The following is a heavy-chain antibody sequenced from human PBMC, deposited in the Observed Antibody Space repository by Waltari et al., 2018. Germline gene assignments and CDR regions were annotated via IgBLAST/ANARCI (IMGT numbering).Heavy chain of an antibody. V-gene: IGHV4-34*01. J-gene: IGHJ1*01. D-gene: IGHD1-26*01. Sequence: QVQLQQWGAGLLKPSETLSLTCAVYGGSFSGYYWSWIRQPPGKGLEWIGEINHSGSTNYTPSRKSRVTISVDTSKNQFSLKLSSVTAADTAVYYCARGNGSYRRYFQHWGQGTLVIVSS. CDR1: GGSFSGYY. CDR3: ARGNGSYRRYFQH. CDR2: INHSGST.